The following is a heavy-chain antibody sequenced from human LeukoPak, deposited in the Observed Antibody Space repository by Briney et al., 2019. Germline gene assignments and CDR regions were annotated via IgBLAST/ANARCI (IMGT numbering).Heavy chain of an antibody. J-gene: IGHJ6*03. Sequence: GGSLRLSCAASGFTFSSYSMNWVRQAPGKGLEWVSYISSSSSTIYYADSVKGRFTISRDNAKNSLYLQMNSLRAEDTAVYYCARGGYCSSTSCSSNYMDVWGKGTMVTVSS. D-gene: IGHD2-2*01. CDR3: ARGGYCSSTSCSSNYMDV. V-gene: IGHV3-48*01. CDR1: GFTFSSYS. CDR2: ISSSSSTI.